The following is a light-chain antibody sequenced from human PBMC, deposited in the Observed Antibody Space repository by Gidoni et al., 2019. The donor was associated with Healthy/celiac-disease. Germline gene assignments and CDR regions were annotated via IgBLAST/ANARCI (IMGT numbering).Light chain of an antibody. Sequence: DIQMTQSPATLSASVGDRVPITCRASQSISSWLTWYQQKPGKAPKLLIYTASGLESGVPSRFSGSGSGTEFPLPISSLQPDDFSTYYCQQYNSYPLTFGQGTKVEIK. CDR3: QQYNSYPLT. CDR1: QSISSW. V-gene: IGKV1-5*03. J-gene: IGKJ1*01. CDR2: TAS.